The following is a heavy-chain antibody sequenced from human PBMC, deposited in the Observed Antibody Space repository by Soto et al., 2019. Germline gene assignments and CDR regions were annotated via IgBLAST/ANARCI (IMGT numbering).Heavy chain of an antibody. CDR2: MSHSGST. V-gene: IGHV4-31*03. D-gene: IGHD2-21*02. J-gene: IGHJ4*02. CDR3: ARENLLYCGRGCYSSPFDS. Sequence: QVQLQESGPGLVKPSQTLSLTCTVSGGSLTTDDYYWSWLRQHPGKGLEWIGYMSHSGSTFYNPTIKSRITMSVDTSHTLFSLKLTSVTAADTAVYYGARENLLYCGRGCYSSPFDSWGQGTLVMVSS. CDR1: GGSLTTDDYY.